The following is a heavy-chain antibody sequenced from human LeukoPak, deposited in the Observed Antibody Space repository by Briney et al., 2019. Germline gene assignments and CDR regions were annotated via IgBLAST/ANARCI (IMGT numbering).Heavy chain of an antibody. CDR3: AKDHRVAARPYYFDY. Sequence: GGSLRLSCAASGFTFSSFAMTWVRQTPGKGLEWVSAISGSGGSTYYADSVKGRFTISRDNSKNTLYLQMNSLRAEDTAVYYCAKDHRVAARPYYFDYWGQGTLVTVSS. J-gene: IGHJ4*02. V-gene: IGHV3-23*01. D-gene: IGHD6-6*01. CDR1: GFTFSSFA. CDR2: ISGSGGST.